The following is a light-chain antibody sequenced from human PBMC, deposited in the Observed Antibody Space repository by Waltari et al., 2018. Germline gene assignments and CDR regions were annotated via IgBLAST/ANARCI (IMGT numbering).Light chain of an antibody. Sequence: QSALTQPASGSGSPGQSITISCTVPTSYVVGYNYVSWYQQHPGKAPQLMFDEVSNRPSGVSNRFSGSKSGNTASLTISGLQAEDEADYYCSSYTSSSTPYVFGTGTKVTVL. CDR1: TSYVVGYNY. J-gene: IGLJ1*01. CDR3: SSYTSSSTPYV. CDR2: EVS. V-gene: IGLV2-14*01.